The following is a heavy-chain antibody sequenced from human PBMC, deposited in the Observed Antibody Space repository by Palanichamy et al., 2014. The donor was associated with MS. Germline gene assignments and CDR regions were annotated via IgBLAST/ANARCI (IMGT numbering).Heavy chain of an antibody. CDR1: GFTVSSNY. D-gene: IGHD2-2*01. V-gene: IGHV3-53*01. Sequence: EVQLVESGGGLIQPGGSLRLSCAASGFTVSSNYMSWVRQAPGKGLEWVSVIYSGGSTYYADSVKGRFTISRDNSKNTLYLQMNSLRVEDTAVYYCARGGALNIVVVPAADAFDIWGQGTMVTVSS. CDR3: ARGGALNIVVVPAADAFDI. CDR2: IYSGGST. J-gene: IGHJ3*02.